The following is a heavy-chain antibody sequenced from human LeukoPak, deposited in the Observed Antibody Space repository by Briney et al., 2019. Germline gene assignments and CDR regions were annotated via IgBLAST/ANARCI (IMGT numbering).Heavy chain of an antibody. D-gene: IGHD4-17*01. Sequence: GGSLRLSCAASGFTFSSYEMNWVRQAPGKGLEWVSSISSSSSYIYYADSVKGRFTISRDNAKNSLYLQMNSLRAEDTAVYYCARRETTVTTRGYYYYMDVWGKGTTVTVSS. V-gene: IGHV3-21*01. J-gene: IGHJ6*03. CDR3: ARRETTVTTRGYYYYMDV. CDR1: GFTFSSYE. CDR2: ISSSSSYI.